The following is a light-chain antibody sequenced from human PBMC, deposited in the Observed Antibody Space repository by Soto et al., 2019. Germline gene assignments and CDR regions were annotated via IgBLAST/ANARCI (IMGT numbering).Light chain of an antibody. CDR3: QQYDNLPLT. V-gene: IGKV1-33*01. Sequence: DIQMTQSPSSLSASVGDRVTITCQASPDISNYLNWYQQKPGKDPKLLIYDASNLETGVRARFSGRGSMTDFTFAISSLQPEDIATYYCQQYDNLPLTFGTGTKVDIK. CDR2: DAS. CDR1: PDISNY. J-gene: IGKJ3*01.